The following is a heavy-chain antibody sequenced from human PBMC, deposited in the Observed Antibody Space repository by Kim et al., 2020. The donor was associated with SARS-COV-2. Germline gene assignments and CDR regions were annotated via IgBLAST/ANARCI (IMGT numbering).Heavy chain of an antibody. CDR3: AKEEPGRDFQFIDY. V-gene: IGHV3-23*01. J-gene: IGHJ4*02. CDR1: GLTFSNYA. CDR2: VSGSGGGT. Sequence: GGSLRLSCAASGLTFSNYAVSWVRQAPGKGLEWVSAVSGSGGGTYYADSVRGRFTISRDNSKNTVYLQMNSLRVEDTATYYCAKEEPGRDFQFIDYWGQG. D-gene: IGHD1-1*01.